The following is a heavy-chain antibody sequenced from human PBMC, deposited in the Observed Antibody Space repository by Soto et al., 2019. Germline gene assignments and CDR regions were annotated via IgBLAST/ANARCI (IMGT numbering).Heavy chain of an antibody. CDR1: GGTFSSYA. CDR3: ARIVVVEAQYYYYYGMDV. D-gene: IGHD2-15*01. CDR2: IIPIFGTA. Sequence: ASVKVSCKASGGTFSSYAISWVRQAPGQGLEWMGGIIPIFGTANYAQKFQGRVTITADESTSTAYMELSSLRSEDTAVYYCARIVVVEAQYYYYYGMDVWGQGTTVTVSS. J-gene: IGHJ6*02. V-gene: IGHV1-69*13.